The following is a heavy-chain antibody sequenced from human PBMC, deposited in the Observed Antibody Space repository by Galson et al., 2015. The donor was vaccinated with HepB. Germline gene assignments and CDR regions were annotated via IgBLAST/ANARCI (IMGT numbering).Heavy chain of an antibody. Sequence: SLRLSCAASGFTVSNAWMSWVRQAPGKGLEWVGRIKSKTDGGTTDYAAPVKGRFTISRDDSKNTLYLQMNSLKTEDTAVYYCTTERDYYDSSGYYLGWFDPWGQGTLVTVSS. J-gene: IGHJ5*02. V-gene: IGHV3-15*01. CDR3: TTERDYYDSSGYYLGWFDP. D-gene: IGHD3-22*01. CDR1: GFTVSNAW. CDR2: IKSKTDGGTT.